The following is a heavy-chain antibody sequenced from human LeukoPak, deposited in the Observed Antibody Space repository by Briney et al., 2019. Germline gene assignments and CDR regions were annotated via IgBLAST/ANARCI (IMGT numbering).Heavy chain of an antibody. J-gene: IGHJ3*02. CDR2: ISSSGSTI. CDR1: GFTFSSYE. D-gene: IGHD5-24*01. CDR3: ARVHQLRAFDI. Sequence: GGSLRLSCAASGFTFSSYEMNWVRQAPGKGLEWVSYISSSGSTIYYADSVKGRFTISRDNAKKSLYLQMNSLRAEDTAVYYCARVHQLRAFDIWGQGTMVTVSS. V-gene: IGHV3-48*03.